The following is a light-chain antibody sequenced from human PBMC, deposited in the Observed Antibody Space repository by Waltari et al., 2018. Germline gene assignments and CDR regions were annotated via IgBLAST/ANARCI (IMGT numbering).Light chain of an antibody. J-gene: IGKJ1*01. CDR1: QSLVYSDGNTY. Sequence: DVVMTQSPLSLPVTLGQPASISCRSSQSLVYSDGNTYLTWFQQRPGQSQRRLIDQVSNRDSGVPDRFSGSGSGTEFTLKISRVEAEDVGVYYCMQGSHWPRTFGQGTKVEIK. CDR2: QVS. CDR3: MQGSHWPRT. V-gene: IGKV2-30*01.